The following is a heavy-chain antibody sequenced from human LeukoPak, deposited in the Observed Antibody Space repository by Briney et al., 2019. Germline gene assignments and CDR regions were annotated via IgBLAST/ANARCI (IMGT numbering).Heavy chain of an antibody. CDR1: GYTFTAYY. J-gene: IGHJ3*02. D-gene: IGHD3-16*02. CDR2: INPDRGGT. V-gene: IGHV1-2*06. Sequence: ASVKVSCTASGYTFTAYYMHWVRQAPGQGLEWMGRINPDRGGTNYAQKFQGRVTMTRDKSISTAYMELTSLRSDDTAVYYCARGPYDYVWGNYRYTGDAFDIWGHGTVVTASS. CDR3: ARGPYDYVWGNYRYTGDAFDI.